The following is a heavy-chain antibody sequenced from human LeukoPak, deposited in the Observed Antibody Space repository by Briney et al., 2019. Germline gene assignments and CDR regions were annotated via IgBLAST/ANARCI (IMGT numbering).Heavy chain of an antibody. CDR1: GFTVSSNY. D-gene: IGHD3-10*01. V-gene: IGHV3-53*01. Sequence: PGGSLRLSCAASGFTVSSNYMSWVRQAPGKGLEWVSVIYSGGSTYYADSVKGRFTISRDNSKNTLYLQMNSPRAEDTAVYYCASHMVRGVIGYFDYWGQGTLVTVSS. CDR2: IYSGGST. CDR3: ASHMVRGVIGYFDY. J-gene: IGHJ4*02.